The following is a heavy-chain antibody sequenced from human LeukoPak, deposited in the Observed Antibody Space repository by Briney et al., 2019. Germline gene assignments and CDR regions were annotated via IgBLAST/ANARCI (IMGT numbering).Heavy chain of an antibody. CDR3: ARVSGSSSWLSYFDY. D-gene: IGHD6-13*01. Sequence: PSETLSLTCTVSGGSISSYYWSWIPQPPGKGLEWIGYIYYRGSTNYNPSLKSRVTMSVDTSKNQFSLKLTSVTAAGTAVYYCARVSGSSSWLSYFDYWGQGTLVTVSS. V-gene: IGHV4-59*01. CDR1: GGSISSYY. CDR2: IYYRGST. J-gene: IGHJ4*02.